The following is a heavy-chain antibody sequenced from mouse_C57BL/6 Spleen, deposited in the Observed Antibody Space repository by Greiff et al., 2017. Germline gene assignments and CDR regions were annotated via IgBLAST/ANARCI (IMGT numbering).Heavy chain of an antibody. Sequence: EVQRVESGEGLVKPGGSLKLSCAASGFTFSSYAMSWVRQTPEKRLEWVAYISSGGDYIYYADTVKGRFTISRDNARHTLYLQMSSLKSEDTAMYYCTRDGGPYYSNDYAMDYWGQGTSVTVSS. CDR2: ISSGGDYI. CDR3: TRDGGPYYSNDYAMDY. V-gene: IGHV5-9-1*02. J-gene: IGHJ4*01. CDR1: GFTFSSYA. D-gene: IGHD2-5*01.